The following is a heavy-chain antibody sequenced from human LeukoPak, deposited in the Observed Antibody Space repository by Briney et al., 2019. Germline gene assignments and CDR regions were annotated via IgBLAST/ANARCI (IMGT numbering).Heavy chain of an antibody. V-gene: IGHV4-31*03. D-gene: IGHD1-26*01. CDR2: IYYSGST. J-gene: IGHJ4*02. CDR1: GGSISSGGYY. Sequence: SQTLSLTCTVSGGSISSGGYYWSWIRQHPGKGLEWIGYIYYSGSTYYNPSLKSRVTMSLDTSMNQFSLRLNSVTAADTAVYYCARDGYASGSYYDYWGQGTLVTVSS. CDR3: ARDGYASGSYYDY.